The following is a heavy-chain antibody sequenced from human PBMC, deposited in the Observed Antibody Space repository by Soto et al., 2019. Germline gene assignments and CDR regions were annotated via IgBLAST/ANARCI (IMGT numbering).Heavy chain of an antibody. J-gene: IGHJ5*02. CDR3: ARMRSACSSTSCDSGWFDP. V-gene: IGHV1-2*04. D-gene: IGHD2-2*01. Sequence: ASVKVSCKASGYTFTGYYMHWVRQAPGQGLEWMGWINPNSGGTNYAQKFQGWVTMTRDTSISTAYMELSRLRSDEKAVYYCARMRSACSSTSCDSGWFDPWGQGTLVTVSS. CDR2: INPNSGGT. CDR1: GYTFTGYY.